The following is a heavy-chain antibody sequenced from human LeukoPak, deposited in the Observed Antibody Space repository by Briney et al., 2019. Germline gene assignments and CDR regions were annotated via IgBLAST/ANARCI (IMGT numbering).Heavy chain of an antibody. V-gene: IGHV3-53*01. D-gene: IGHD6-19*01. Sequence: PGGSLRLSCAASGFTVSNKYMTWVRQAPGKGLEWVSLIYSDGRTYYADSVKGRCTISRDNSKNTLYLQMNSLRVEDTAVYYCARDGGSAWFFRYWGQGTLVTVSS. CDR1: GFTVSNKY. CDR3: ARDGGSAWFFRY. CDR2: IYSDGRT. J-gene: IGHJ4*02.